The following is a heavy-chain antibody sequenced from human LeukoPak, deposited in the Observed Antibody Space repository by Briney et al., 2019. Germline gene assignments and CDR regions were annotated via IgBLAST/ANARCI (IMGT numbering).Heavy chain of an antibody. CDR3: ARDWDIVVVPAAMVDY. CDR2: INPNSGGT. CDR1: GYTFTGYY. J-gene: IGHJ4*02. D-gene: IGHD2-2*01. V-gene: IGHV1-2*02. Sequence: ASVKVSCKASGYTFTGYYMHWVRQAPGQGLEWMGWINPNSGGTNYAQKFQGRVTMTRDTSISTAYMELSRLRSDDTAVYYCARDWDIVVVPAAMVDYWGQGTLVTVSS.